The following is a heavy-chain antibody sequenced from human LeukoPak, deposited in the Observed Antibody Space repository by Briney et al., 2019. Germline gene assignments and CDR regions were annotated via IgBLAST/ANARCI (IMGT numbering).Heavy chain of an antibody. J-gene: IGHJ4*02. D-gene: IGHD3-10*01. Sequence: ASVKVSCKASGYTFTSYYMHWVRQAPGQGLEWMGIINPSGGSTSYAQKFQGRVTITADESTSTAYMELSSLRSEDTAVYYCASEAMVRGVIGYWGQGTLVTVSS. CDR2: INPSGGST. CDR3: ASEAMVRGVIGY. CDR1: GYTFTSYY. V-gene: IGHV1-46*01.